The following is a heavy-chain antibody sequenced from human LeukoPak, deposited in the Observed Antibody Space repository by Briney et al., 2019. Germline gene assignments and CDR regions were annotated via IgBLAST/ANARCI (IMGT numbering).Heavy chain of an antibody. CDR3: ARDIILDS. J-gene: IGHJ5*01. D-gene: IGHD1-14*01. CDR1: GYTFGDYY. CDR2: INPKTGVT. Sequence: ASVKASCKASGYTFGDYYLTWVRQAPGQGFEWLGWINPKTGVTKYAQKFLGRVTMTSDTSTSTAYMELSRLTSDDTAHYFCARDIILDSWGQGTLVTVSS. V-gene: IGHV1-2*02.